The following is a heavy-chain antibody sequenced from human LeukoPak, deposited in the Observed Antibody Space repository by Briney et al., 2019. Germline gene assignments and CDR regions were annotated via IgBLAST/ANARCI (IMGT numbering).Heavy chain of an antibody. CDR1: GFSLSTSGEG. Sequence: SGPTLVKPTQTLTLTCTFSGFSLSTSGEGVGWIRQPPGKALEWLAVISWDDDKRYSPSLKNSLTITKDTSKNQVVLTMTNMDPVDTATYYCAHRRGNYYPIIGYKGKTFDIWGQGTMVTVSS. J-gene: IGHJ3*02. CDR2: ISWDDDK. V-gene: IGHV2-5*02. D-gene: IGHD3-22*01. CDR3: AHRRGNYYPIIGYKGKTFDI.